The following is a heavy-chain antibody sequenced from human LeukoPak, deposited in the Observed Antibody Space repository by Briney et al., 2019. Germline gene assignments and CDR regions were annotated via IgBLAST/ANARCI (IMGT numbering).Heavy chain of an antibody. CDR2: INHSGST. J-gene: IGHJ5*02. Sequence: SETLSLTCAVYGGSFSPYYWSWFRQPPGKGLEWIGEINHSGSTNYNPSLKSRVTISVDTSKNQFSLKLSSVTAADTAVYYCARVYYDSSGYSNWFDPWGQGTLVTVSS. D-gene: IGHD3-22*01. CDR3: ARVYYDSSGYSNWFDP. CDR1: GGSFSPYY. V-gene: IGHV4-34*01.